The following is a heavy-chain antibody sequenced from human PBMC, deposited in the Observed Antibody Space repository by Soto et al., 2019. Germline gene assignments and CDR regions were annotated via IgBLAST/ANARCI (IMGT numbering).Heavy chain of an antibody. V-gene: IGHV3-7*05. CDR3: ARDFGASGTSWVEY. Sequence: PGGSLRLSCAASGFTFSNYWMSWVRQTPERGHEWVANIKDDGSEQYYVDSLKGRFTVSRDNAKSSLYLQLTSLRAEDTAVYYCARDFGASGTSWVEYWGQGTLVTVSS. CDR1: GFTFSNYW. D-gene: IGHD2-2*01. CDR2: IKDDGSEQ. J-gene: IGHJ4*02.